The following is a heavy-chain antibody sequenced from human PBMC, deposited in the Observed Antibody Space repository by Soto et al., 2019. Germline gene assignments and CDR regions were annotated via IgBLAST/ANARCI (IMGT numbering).Heavy chain of an antibody. CDR3: TTGQMMGVPS. Sequence: GESLKISCAASGFTFSNAWMSWVRQAPGKGLEWVGRIKSKTDGGTKYYAATVKGRFTISRDDSKNTLYLQMNSMKTEDTAVYYCTTGQMMGVPSWGQGTLVTVSS. CDR1: GFTFSNAW. V-gene: IGHV3-15*01. D-gene: IGHD3-16*01. CDR2: IKSKTDGGTK. J-gene: IGHJ5*02.